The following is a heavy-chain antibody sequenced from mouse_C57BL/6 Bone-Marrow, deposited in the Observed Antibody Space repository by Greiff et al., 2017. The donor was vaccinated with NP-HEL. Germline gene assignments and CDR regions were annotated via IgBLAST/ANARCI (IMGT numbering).Heavy chain of an antibody. J-gene: IGHJ2*01. CDR1: GYTFTDYF. Sequence: EVQLQQSGPVLVKPGASVKMSCKASGYTFTDYFMNWVKQSHGKSLEWTGVINPYNGGTSYNQKFKGKATLTVDKSSSTAYMELNSLTSEDSAVYYCARRGLLYYFDYWGQGTTLTVSS. CDR2: INPYNGGT. CDR3: ARRGLLYYFDY. V-gene: IGHV1-19*01. D-gene: IGHD3-1*01.